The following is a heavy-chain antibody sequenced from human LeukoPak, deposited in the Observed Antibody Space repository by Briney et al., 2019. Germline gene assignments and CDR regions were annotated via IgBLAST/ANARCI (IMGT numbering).Heavy chain of an antibody. D-gene: IGHD3-22*01. Sequence: GGSLRLSCVASGFTLRNYGMHWVRQVPGKGLEWVSFIPSNGASKYHADSVKGRFTISRDNSKNTRYLEMNSLRAEDTAIYYCAKGDSNSPGGGFWGQGTLVTVSS. CDR2: IPSNGASK. CDR1: GFTLRNYG. J-gene: IGHJ4*02. CDR3: AKGDSNSPGGGF. V-gene: IGHV3-30*02.